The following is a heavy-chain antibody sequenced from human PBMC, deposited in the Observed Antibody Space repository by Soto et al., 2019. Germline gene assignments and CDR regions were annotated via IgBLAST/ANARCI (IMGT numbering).Heavy chain of an antibody. V-gene: IGHV4-59*01. CDR3: ARGGRSKLSTLY. CDR1: GDSIRGCY. D-gene: IGHD3-16*02. J-gene: IGHJ4*02. CDR2: IYSSGYT. Sequence: PSETLSLTCTVSGDSIRGCYWSWIRQPPGKGLEWIGYIYSSGYTNYNPSLKNRGTISVDTPKKQFFLNLRSVTAADTALYYCARGGRSKLSTLYWCPGIRVTL.